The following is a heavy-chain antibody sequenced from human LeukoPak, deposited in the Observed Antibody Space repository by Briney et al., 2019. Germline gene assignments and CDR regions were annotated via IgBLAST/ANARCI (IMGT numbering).Heavy chain of an antibody. CDR3: ARDIRYCSGGSCYVL. V-gene: IGHV4-39*07. D-gene: IGHD2-15*01. CDR2: IYYSGST. CDR1: GGSISSSSYY. Sequence: SETLSLTCTVSGGSISSSSYYWGWIRQPPGRGLEWIGSIYYSGSTYYNPSLKSRVTISVDTSKNQFSLKLSSVTAADTAVYYCARDIRYCSGGSCYVLWGQGTLVTVSS. J-gene: IGHJ4*02.